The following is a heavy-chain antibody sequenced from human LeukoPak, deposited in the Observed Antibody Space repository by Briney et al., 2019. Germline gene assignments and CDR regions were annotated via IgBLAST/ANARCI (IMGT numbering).Heavy chain of an antibody. CDR3: ATDQPL. V-gene: IGHV1-69*04. J-gene: IGHJ4*02. Sequence: GASVKVSCKASGGTFSSYAISWVRQAPGQGLEWMGRIIPILGIANYAQKFQGRVTMTEDTSTDTAYMELSSLRSEDTAVYYCATDQPLWGQGTLVTVSS. CDR2: IIPILGIA. D-gene: IGHD1-14*01. CDR1: GGTFSSYA.